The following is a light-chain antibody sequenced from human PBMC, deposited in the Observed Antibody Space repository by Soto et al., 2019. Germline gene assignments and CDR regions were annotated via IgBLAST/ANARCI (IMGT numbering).Light chain of an antibody. CDR1: QSVSSSY. CDR2: GAS. CDR3: QHYGSSPRYT. V-gene: IGKV3-20*01. Sequence: EIVLTQSPGTLSLSPGERATLSCRASQSVSSSYLAWYQQKPGQAPRLLIYGASSRATGIPDRFSGSGSGTDFTLTISRLEPEDFAEYYCQHYGSSPRYTFGQGTKLEIK. J-gene: IGKJ2*01.